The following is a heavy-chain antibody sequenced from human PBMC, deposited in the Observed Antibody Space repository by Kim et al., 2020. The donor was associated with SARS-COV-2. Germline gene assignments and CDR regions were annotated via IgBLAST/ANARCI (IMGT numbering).Heavy chain of an antibody. CDR2: ISYDGSNK. V-gene: IGHV3-30-3*01. CDR3: SSDTITGTTGYFDY. Sequence: GGSLRLSCAASGFTFSSYAMHWVRQAPGKGLEWVAVISYDGSNKYYADSVKGRFTISRDNSKNTLYLQMNSLRAEDTAVYYCSSDTITGTTGYFDYWGQG. D-gene: IGHD1-7*01. J-gene: IGHJ4*02. CDR1: GFTFSSYA.